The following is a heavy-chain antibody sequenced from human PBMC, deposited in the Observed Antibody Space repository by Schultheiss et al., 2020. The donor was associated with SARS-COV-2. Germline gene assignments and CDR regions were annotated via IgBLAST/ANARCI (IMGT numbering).Heavy chain of an antibody. D-gene: IGHD2-15*01. CDR2: IYHSGST. V-gene: IGHV4-59*12. CDR3: ARRGSGGMTFDH. Sequence: GSLRLSCAASGFTFSSYAMSWVRQAPGKGLEWIGYIYHSGSTDYNPSLESRVTMSVDTSKNQFSLKLSSVTAADTAVYYCARRGSGGMTFDHWGQGTRVTVSS. J-gene: IGHJ4*02. CDR1: GFTFSSYA.